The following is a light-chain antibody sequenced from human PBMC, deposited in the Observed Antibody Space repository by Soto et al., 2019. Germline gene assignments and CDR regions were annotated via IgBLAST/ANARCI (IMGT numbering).Light chain of an antibody. CDR3: QQSNNWPWT. CDR2: DAS. J-gene: IGKJ1*01. V-gene: IGKV3-11*01. Sequence: EIVLTQSPATLSLSPGERATLSCRASQSVSSYLAWYQQKPGQAPRLLIYDASNRATGIPARFSGSGSGTDFTLTISSLEPEDSAVYYCQQSNNWPWTFGQGTKVDIK. CDR1: QSVSSY.